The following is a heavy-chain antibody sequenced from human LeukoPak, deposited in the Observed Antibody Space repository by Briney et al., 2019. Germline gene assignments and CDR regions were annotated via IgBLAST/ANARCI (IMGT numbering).Heavy chain of an antibody. CDR3: AKATRFYYFDY. J-gene: IGHJ4*02. V-gene: IGHV3-23*01. CDR2: ISGSGGST. CDR1: GFTFSSYA. Sequence: LTGGSLRLSCAASGFTFSSYAMSWVRQAPGKGLEWVSAISGSGGSTYYADSVKGRFTTSRDNSKNTLYLQMNSLRAEDTAVYYCAKATRFYYFDYWGQGTLVTVSS.